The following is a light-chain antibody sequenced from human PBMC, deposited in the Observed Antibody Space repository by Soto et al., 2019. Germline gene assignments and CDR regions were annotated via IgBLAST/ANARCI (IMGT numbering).Light chain of an antibody. CDR3: QQYGSSPSIT. CDR2: GAS. J-gene: IGKJ5*01. CDR1: QSVGSLY. V-gene: IGKV3-20*01. Sequence: EIGLPQSPGTLSLSPGERATLSCRTSQSVGSLYFAWYQQKPGQAPRLLIYGASSRATGIPDRVSGSGSGTDVTRIISRLEPEYLAVYYGQQYGSSPSITLVQGTRLEIK.